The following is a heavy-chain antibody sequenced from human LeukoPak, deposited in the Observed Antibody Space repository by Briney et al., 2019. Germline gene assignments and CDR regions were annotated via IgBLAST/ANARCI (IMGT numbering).Heavy chain of an antibody. Sequence: ASVKVSCKASGYNFATYGISWVRQAPGQGLECMGWFAPYNNNGNSAQKFQGRLTMTTDTSTSTASMELRSLRSDDTAVYYCTRDPRHKYGNFDNWGQGTLVTVSS. D-gene: IGHD6-6*01. V-gene: IGHV1-18*01. CDR1: GYNFATYG. CDR3: TRDPRHKYGNFDN. CDR2: FAPYNNNG. J-gene: IGHJ4*02.